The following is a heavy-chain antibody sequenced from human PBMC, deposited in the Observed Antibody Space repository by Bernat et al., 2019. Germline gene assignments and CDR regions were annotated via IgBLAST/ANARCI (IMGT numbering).Heavy chain of an antibody. CDR3: AKTVESGSLDY. CDR1: GFTFSSYG. D-gene: IGHD1-26*01. CDR2: ISYDGSNK. V-gene: IGHV3-30*18. Sequence: QVQLVESGGGVVQPGRSLRLSCAASGFTFSSYGMHWVRQAPGKGLEWVAVISYDGSNKYYADSVKGRFTISRDNSKNTLYLQMNSPRAEDTAVYYCAKTVESGSLDYWGQGTLVTVSS. J-gene: IGHJ4*02.